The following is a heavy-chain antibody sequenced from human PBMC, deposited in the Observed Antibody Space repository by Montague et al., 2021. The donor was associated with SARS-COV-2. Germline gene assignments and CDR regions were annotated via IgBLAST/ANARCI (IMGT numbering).Heavy chain of an antibody. D-gene: IGHD3-22*01. J-gene: IGHJ4*02. V-gene: IGHV3-48*03. CDR2: ISNSGDTK. CDR1: GFIFSSYE. CDR3: ARAGEDYYYDSSGFLY. Sequence: SLRLSCAASGFIFSSYEMNWVRQAPGKGLEWVSYISNSGDTKYYADSVKGRFTISRDNAKNSLYLQMSSLRAEDTAVYYCARAGEDYYYDSSGFLYWGQGILVTDSS.